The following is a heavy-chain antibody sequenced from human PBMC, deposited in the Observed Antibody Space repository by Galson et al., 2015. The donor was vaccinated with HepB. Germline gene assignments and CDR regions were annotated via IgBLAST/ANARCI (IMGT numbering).Heavy chain of an antibody. Sequence: SLRLSCAASGFIFSSYAMHWVRQAPGKGLEWVAVISYDGSDKYSADSVKGRFTISRDNSKNTLYLQMNSLRAEDTAVYYCARASIAAAGTHTPPGYYYGMDVWGQGTTVTVSS. V-gene: IGHV3-30-3*01. CDR2: ISYDGSDK. J-gene: IGHJ6*02. CDR3: ARASIAAAGTHTPPGYYYGMDV. D-gene: IGHD6-13*01. CDR1: GFIFSSYA.